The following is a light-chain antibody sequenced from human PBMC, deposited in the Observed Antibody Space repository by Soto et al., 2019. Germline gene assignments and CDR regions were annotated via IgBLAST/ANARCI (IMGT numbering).Light chain of an antibody. J-gene: IGLJ2*01. CDR1: KIGTKS. CDR3: QVWDSSTDQNVV. V-gene: IGLV3-21*02. Sequence: SYERTQPPSVSVAPGQTARITCGGNKIGTKSVHWYQQKPGQAPVLVVFDDSDRPSGIPERFSGSNSGNTATLTISRVEAGDEADYYCQVWDSSTDQNVVFGGGTKLTVL. CDR2: DDS.